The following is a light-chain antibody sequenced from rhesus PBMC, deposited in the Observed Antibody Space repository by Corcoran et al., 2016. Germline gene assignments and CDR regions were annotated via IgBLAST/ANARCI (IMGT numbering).Light chain of an antibody. J-gene: IGKJ4*01. V-gene: IGKV1-32*01. CDR3: QQYNSLPLT. CDR2: YAN. Sequence: DIQMTQSPFSLSAPVGDRVTITCRVSQGIISYLKWYPLKPGKAPKLLFYYANRLESGAPSRFSGSGSGTEFTLTVNSLQPEYFAPYYVQQYNSLPLTFGGGAKVDIK. CDR1: QGIISY.